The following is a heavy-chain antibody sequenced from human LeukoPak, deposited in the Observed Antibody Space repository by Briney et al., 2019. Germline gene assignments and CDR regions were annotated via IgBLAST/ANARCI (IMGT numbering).Heavy chain of an antibody. CDR3: AKDHYYGSGSYWVTDYYYYMDV. CDR2: IRYDGSNK. CDR1: GFTFSSYG. J-gene: IGHJ6*03. V-gene: IGHV3-30*02. D-gene: IGHD3-10*01. Sequence: GGSLRLSCAASGFTFSSYGMHWVRQAPGKGLEWVAFIRYDGSNKYYADSVKGRFTISRDNSKNTLYLQMNSLRAEDTAVYYCAKDHYYGSGSYWVTDYYYYMDVWGKGTTVTISS.